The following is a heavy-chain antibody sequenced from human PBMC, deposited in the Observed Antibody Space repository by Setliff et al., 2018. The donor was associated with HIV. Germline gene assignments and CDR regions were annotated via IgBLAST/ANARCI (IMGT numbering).Heavy chain of an antibody. J-gene: IGHJ4*02. CDR2: IDWDGDK. CDR1: GFSFGISGMR. D-gene: IGHD1-26*01. CDR3: ARDSGNYAFDY. Sequence: VSGPTREPTQTLTLTCTFSGFSFGISGMRINWIRQPPGKALEWLARIDWDGDKFYNASLKTRLTISKDTFKKQVILTVANVDPADTATYYCARDSGNYAFDYWGLGTLVTVSS. V-gene: IGHV2-70*04.